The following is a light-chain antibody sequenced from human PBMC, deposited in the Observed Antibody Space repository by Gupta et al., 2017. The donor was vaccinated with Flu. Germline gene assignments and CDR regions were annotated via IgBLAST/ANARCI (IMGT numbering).Light chain of an antibody. CDR2: GAS. CDR1: QSINSD. Sequence: GERATLSCRTSQSINSDLAWYQQRPAQAPRLLIYGASNRATGIPARFSGSGSGTDFTLTISSLEPEDFAVYYCQQRIEWPDTFGQGTKLEI. J-gene: IGKJ2*01. V-gene: IGKV3-11*01. CDR3: QQRIEWPDT.